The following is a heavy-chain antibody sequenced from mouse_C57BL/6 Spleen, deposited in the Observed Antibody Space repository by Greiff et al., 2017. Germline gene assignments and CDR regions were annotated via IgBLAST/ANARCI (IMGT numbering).Heavy chain of an antibody. Sequence: VQLQQSGAELVKPGASVKISCKASGYAFSSYWMNWVKQRPGKGLEWIGQIYPGDGETNYNGKFKGKATLTADKSSSTAYMQLSSLTSEDSAVYCCARSSDYYGSSYIAYWGQGTLVTVSA. J-gene: IGHJ3*01. CDR1: GYAFSSYW. CDR3: ARSSDYYGSSYIAY. D-gene: IGHD1-1*01. V-gene: IGHV1-80*01. CDR2: IYPGDGET.